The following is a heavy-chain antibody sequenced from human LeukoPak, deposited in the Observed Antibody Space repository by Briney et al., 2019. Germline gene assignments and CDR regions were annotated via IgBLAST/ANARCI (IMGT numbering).Heavy chain of an antibody. CDR2: VSYGGSNK. D-gene: IGHD5-12*01. J-gene: IGHJ4*02. V-gene: IGHV3-30*04. CDR1: GFTFNSYA. Sequence: PGGSLRLSCAASGFTFNSYAFHWVRQAPGKGLEWVAVVSYGGSNKYYADSVKGRFTISRDDSKNTVYLQMDRLRPEDTAVYYCARDQPAFSGYDTLFDYWGQGALVSVSS. CDR3: ARDQPAFSGYDTLFDY.